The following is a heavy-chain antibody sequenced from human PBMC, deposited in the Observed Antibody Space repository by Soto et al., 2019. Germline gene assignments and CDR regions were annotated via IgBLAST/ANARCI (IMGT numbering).Heavy chain of an antibody. D-gene: IGHD6-13*01. CDR1: GGSFSGYY. CDR3: ARGIAAAANWFDP. J-gene: IGHJ5*02. CDR2: INYSGST. Sequence: QVQLQQWGAGLLNPSETLSLTCAVSGGSFSGYYWSWIRQPPGKGLEWIGEINYSGSTNYKPSLKSRVTISVDTSKNQSSLRLSSVSAADTAVYYCARGIAAAANWFDPWGQGTLVTVSS. V-gene: IGHV4-34*01.